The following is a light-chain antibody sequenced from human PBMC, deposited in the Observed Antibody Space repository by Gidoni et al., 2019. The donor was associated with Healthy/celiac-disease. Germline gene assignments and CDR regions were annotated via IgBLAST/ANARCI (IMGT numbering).Light chain of an antibody. J-gene: IGKJ2*03. V-gene: IGKV1-9*01. CDR1: QGISSY. CDR2: AAS. Sequence: DIQLTHSPSFLSASVGDRVTITCRASQGISSYLAWYQQKPGKAPKLLIYAASTLQSGVPSRFSGSGSGKEFTLTISSLQPEDFATYYCQQLNSYPPGFGQGTKLEIK. CDR3: QQLNSYPPG.